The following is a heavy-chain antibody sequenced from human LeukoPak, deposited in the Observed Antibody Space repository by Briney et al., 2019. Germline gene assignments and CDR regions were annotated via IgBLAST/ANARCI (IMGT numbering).Heavy chain of an antibody. CDR3: AREREYCSSTSCYNYMDV. J-gene: IGHJ6*03. V-gene: IGHV4-39*07. D-gene: IGHD2-2*02. CDR1: GGSISSSSYY. CDR2: IYYSGST. Sequence: PSETLSLTCTVSGGSISSSSYYWGWIRQPPGKGLEWIGSIYYSGSTYYNPSLKSRVTISVDTSKNQFSLKLSSVTAADTAVYYCAREREYCSSTSCYNYMDVWGKGTTVTVSS.